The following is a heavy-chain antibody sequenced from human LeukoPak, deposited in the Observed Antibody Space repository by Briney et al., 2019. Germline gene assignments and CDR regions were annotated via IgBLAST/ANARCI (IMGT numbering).Heavy chain of an antibody. V-gene: IGHV3-23*01. CDR2: ISGSGGST. Sequence: GGSLRLSCAASGFTVSSNYMSWVRQAPGKGLEWVSAISGSGGSTYYADSVKGRFTISRDNSKNTLYLQMNSLRAEDTAVYYCAATTTYCSSTSCTSIPYDYWGQGTLVTVSS. CDR1: GFTVSSNY. J-gene: IGHJ4*02. CDR3: AATTTYCSSTSCTSIPYDY. D-gene: IGHD2-2*01.